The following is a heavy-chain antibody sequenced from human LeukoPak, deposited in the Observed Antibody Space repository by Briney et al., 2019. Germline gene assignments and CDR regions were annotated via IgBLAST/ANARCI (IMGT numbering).Heavy chain of an antibody. CDR1: SGSISSYY. Sequence: SETLSLTCTVSSGSISSYYWSWIRQPAGKGLEWIGRIYTSGSTNYNPSLKSRVTMSVDTSKNQFSLKLSSVTAADTAVYYCARDYDSNDAFDIWGQGTMVTVSS. V-gene: IGHV4-4*07. CDR3: ARDYDSNDAFDI. CDR2: IYTSGST. D-gene: IGHD3-22*01. J-gene: IGHJ3*02.